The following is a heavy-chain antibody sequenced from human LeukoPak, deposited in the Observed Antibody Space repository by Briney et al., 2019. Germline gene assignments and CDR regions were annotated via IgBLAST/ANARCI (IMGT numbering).Heavy chain of an antibody. CDR1: GGSISSYY. Sequence: PSETLSLTCTVSGGSISSYYWTWIRQPPGKGLEWIGYIYYRGSTSYNPSLKSRVTISIDTSKNQFSLKLSSVTAAGTAVYYCARGSGYSSNLDYWGQGTLVTVSS. CDR3: ARGSGYSSNLDY. D-gene: IGHD3-3*01. CDR2: IYYRGST. V-gene: IGHV4-59*01. J-gene: IGHJ4*02.